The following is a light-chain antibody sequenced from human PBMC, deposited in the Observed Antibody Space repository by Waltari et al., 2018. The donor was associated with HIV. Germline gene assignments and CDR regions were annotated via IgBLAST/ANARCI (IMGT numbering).Light chain of an antibody. Sequence: DIQMTQSPSSLSASIGDRVTITCRTSQNVKNYLNWYHQKPGKAPKMLIYTATTLQSGVSSWFNGRVSRTDLTLTSTGLEPEDVALYFCQQSNSSPTFGPGTTVDVK. CDR3: QQSNSSPT. CDR2: TAT. V-gene: IGKV1-39*01. CDR1: QNVKNY. J-gene: IGKJ3*01.